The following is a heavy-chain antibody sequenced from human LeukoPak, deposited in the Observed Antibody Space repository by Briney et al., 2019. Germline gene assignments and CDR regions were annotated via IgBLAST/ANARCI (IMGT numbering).Heavy chain of an antibody. D-gene: IGHD6-6*01. J-gene: IGHJ3*02. CDR1: GFTFSSYS. V-gene: IGHV3-21*01. CDR2: ISSSSSYI. CDR3: AGCLGSSSSSDPFDS. Sequence: GGSLRLSSAACGFTFSSYSMNWVRQAPGTGLEWVSSISSSSSYIYYADSVKGRFTISRDNAKNSLYLQMNSLRAEDTAVYYCAGCLGSSSSSDPFDSWGQGTMVTVSS.